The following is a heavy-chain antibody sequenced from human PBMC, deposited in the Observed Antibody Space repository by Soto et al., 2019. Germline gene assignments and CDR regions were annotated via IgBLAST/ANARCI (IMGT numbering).Heavy chain of an antibody. D-gene: IGHD4-17*01. Sequence: EVQLVESGGGLVQPGRSLRLSCAASGFTFNDYAMHWVRQPPGKGLEWVSGINLNGNTKDYADSVKGRFTIARDNAKNSLYLQLNSLRAEDTALYYCAKQRATVTTTNPYDMWGQGTVVTVSS. CDR2: INLNGNTK. CDR1: GFTFNDYA. V-gene: IGHV3-9*01. CDR3: AKQRATVTTTNPYDM. J-gene: IGHJ3*02.